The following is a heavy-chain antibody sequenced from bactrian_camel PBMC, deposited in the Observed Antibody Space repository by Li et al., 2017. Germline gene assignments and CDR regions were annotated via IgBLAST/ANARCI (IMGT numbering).Heavy chain of an antibody. J-gene: IGHJ4*01. CDR2: IYSYASNT. Sequence: QVQLVESGGGSVQAGGSLRLSCELSGNVVTTNCMGWIRQAPGKGLEWVSSIYSYASNTYYADSVKGRFTISRDNAKNTVYLQMNSLQSEDTALYYCATLGTLGDWGLLRLLGPGDPGHRL. CDR1: GNVVTTNC. D-gene: IGHD1*01. V-gene: IGHV3-2*01. CDR3: ATLGTLGDWGLLRL.